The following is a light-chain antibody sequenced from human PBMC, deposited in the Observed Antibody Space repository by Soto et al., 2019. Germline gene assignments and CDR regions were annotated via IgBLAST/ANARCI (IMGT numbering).Light chain of an antibody. CDR2: AYD. Sequence: QSVLTQPTSASGTPGPRVTISCSGGNSNIGSNFVYWYQHLPGSTPRLLVFAYDQRPSGVPDRFSGSKSGTSASLAINGLQAEDEAHYYCQSYDNSLSGSWVFGGGTQLTVL. CDR1: NSNIGSNF. CDR3: QSYDNSLSGSWV. J-gene: IGLJ3*02. V-gene: IGLV1-47*02.